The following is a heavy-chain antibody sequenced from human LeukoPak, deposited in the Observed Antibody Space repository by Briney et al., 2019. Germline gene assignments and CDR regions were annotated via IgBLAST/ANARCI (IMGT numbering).Heavy chain of an antibody. D-gene: IGHD3-22*01. CDR2: TRDKAHSYTT. Sequence: GGSLRLSCAASGFTVSDHYMDWVRQAPGKGLEWVGRTRDKAHSYTTEYAASVKGRFTISRDDSKNSLYLQMNSLKTEDTAVYFCARVRYYDNGHYAPGDYWGQGTLVTVSS. J-gene: IGHJ4*02. CDR1: GFTVSDHY. CDR3: ARVRYYDNGHYAPGDY. V-gene: IGHV3-72*01.